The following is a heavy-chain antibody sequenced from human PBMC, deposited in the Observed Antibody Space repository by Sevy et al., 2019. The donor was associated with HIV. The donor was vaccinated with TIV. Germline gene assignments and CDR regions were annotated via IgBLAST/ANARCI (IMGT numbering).Heavy chain of an antibody. D-gene: IGHD3-10*01. CDR1: GFTFDDYA. Sequence: LSLTCAASGFTFDDYAMHWVRQAPGKGLEWVSGISWNSGSIGYADSVKGRFTISRDNAKNSLYLQMNSLRAEDTALYYCAKGGYYGSRSAFDIWGRGTMVTVSS. V-gene: IGHV3-9*01. CDR2: ISWNSGSI. J-gene: IGHJ3*02. CDR3: AKGGYYGSRSAFDI.